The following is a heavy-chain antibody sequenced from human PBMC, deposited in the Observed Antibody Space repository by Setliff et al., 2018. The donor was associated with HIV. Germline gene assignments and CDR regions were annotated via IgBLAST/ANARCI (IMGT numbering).Heavy chain of an antibody. V-gene: IGHV4-39*02. Sequence: SETLSLTCTVSGGSISSSSYYWGWIRQPPGKGLEWIGSIYYSGRTNYNTSLKSRVTISVDTSKNQFSLKLSSVTAADTAVYYCARDRYFDGGWFDPWGQGTLVTVSS. D-gene: IGHD3-9*01. CDR1: GGSISSSSYY. J-gene: IGHJ5*02. CDR2: IYYSGRT. CDR3: ARDRYFDGGWFDP.